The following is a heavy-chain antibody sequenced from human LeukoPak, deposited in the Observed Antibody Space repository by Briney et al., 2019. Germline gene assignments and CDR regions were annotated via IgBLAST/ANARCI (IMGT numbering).Heavy chain of an antibody. V-gene: IGHV3-66*01. D-gene: IGHD3-10*01. CDR1: GFTVSSSY. J-gene: IGHJ5*02. Sequence: GGSLRLSCAASGFTVSSSYMSWVRQAPGKGLEWVSVIYSGGSTYYADSVKGRFTISRDNSKNTLYLQMNRLRAEDTAVYYCARNYGSGSYYQPLSWFDPWGQGTLVTVSS. CDR2: IYSGGST. CDR3: ARNYGSGSYYQPLSWFDP.